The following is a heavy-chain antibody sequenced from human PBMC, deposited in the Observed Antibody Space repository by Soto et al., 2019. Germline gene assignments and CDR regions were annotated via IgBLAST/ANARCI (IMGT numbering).Heavy chain of an antibody. CDR2: IIPIFGTA. J-gene: IGHJ4*02. CDR3: ARVPHQYSGSYYKDY. V-gene: IGHV1-69*13. CDR1: GGTFSSYA. D-gene: IGHD1-26*01. Sequence: ASVKVSCKASGGTFSSYAISWVRQAPGQGLEWMGGIIPIFGTANYAQKFQGRVTITADESTSTAYMELSSLRSEDTAVYYCARVPHQYSGSYYKDYWGQGTLVTVSS.